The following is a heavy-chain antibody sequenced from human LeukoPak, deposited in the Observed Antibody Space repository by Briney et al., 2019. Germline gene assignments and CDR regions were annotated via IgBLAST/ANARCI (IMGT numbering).Heavy chain of an antibody. CDR3: ARFYYDSSGGGVYYYYMDV. V-gene: IGHV1-8*03. CDR1: GYTFTSYD. CDR2: MNPNSGNT. J-gene: IGHJ6*03. Sequence: ASVKVSCKASGYTFTSYDISWVRQATGQGLEWMGWMNPNSGNTGYAQKFQGRVTITRNTSISTAYMELSSLRSEDTAVYYCARFYYDSSGGGVYYYYMDVWGKGTTVTVSS. D-gene: IGHD3-22*01.